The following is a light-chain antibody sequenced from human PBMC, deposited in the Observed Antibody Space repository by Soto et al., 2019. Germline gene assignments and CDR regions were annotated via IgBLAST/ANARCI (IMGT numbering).Light chain of an antibody. V-gene: IGKV3-20*01. CDR2: GAS. J-gene: IGKJ5*01. CDR1: QSVTKTN. CDR3: QQYGSSAPNT. Sequence: MVLAHVPVTNTLPPGERPTLSWRASQSVTKTNLTSYQQKPGQAPRLLIYGASIRATGIPDRFSGSGSETDFTLTISRLEPEDFALYYCQQYGSSAPNTFGQGTRLEIK.